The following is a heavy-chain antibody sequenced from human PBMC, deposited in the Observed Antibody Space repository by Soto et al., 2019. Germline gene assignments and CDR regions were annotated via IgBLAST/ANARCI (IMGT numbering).Heavy chain of an antibody. D-gene: IGHD5-18*01. CDR3: AKGIQSAAPREKNAFDV. CDR1: GFTFSDNL. V-gene: IGHV1-3*01. CDR2: LNPDTGNT. Sequence: QVQLVQSGAELKKPGASVNISCTASGFTFSDNLINWVRQVPGQGLEWMGWLNPDTGNTRYSETFQGRVTISRHPTASIDYVELSRIDKEATAHYCCAKGIQSAAPREKNAFDVWGQGTMITVSS. J-gene: IGHJ3*01.